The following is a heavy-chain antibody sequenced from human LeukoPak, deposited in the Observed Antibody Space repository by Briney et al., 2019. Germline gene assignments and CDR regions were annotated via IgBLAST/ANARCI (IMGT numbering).Heavy chain of an antibody. J-gene: IGHJ4*02. CDR2: INSDGSST. CDR3: AREGVWYYYDSSGYFPHSFDY. CDR1: GFTFSSYW. Sequence: PGGSLRLSCAASGFTFSSYWMHWVRQAPGKGLLWVSRINSDGSSTSYADSVKGRFTISRDNAKNSLYLRMNSLRAEDTAVYYCAREGVWYYYDSSGYFPHSFDYWGQGTLVTVSS. D-gene: IGHD3-22*01. V-gene: IGHV3-74*01.